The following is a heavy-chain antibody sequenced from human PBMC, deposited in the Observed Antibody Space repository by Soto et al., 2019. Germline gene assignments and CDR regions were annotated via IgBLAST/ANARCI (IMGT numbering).Heavy chain of an antibody. Sequence: QMQLVQSGPEVKKPGTSVKVSCKASGFTFTSSAVQWVRQARGQRLEWIGWIVVGSGNTNYAQKFQERVTITRDMSTSTAYMELSSLRSEDTAVYYCAAGLHNYYYYGMDVWCQGTTVTVSS. V-gene: IGHV1-58*01. D-gene: IGHD5-18*01. J-gene: IGHJ6*02. CDR3: AAGLHNYYYYGMDV. CDR1: GFTFTSSA. CDR2: IVVGSGNT.